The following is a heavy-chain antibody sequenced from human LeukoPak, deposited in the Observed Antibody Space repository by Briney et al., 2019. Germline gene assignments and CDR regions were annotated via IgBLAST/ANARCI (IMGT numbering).Heavy chain of an antibody. CDR1: RFIFSSTG. CDR3: ARPAGSDRGAFDI. J-gene: IGHJ3*02. CDR2: ISYHGINK. Sequence: GGSLRLSCAASRFIFSSTGMHWIRQAPGKGLEWVAVISYHGINKYYADSVRGRFPISRDNSKNTLYLQMNSLRVDDSGVHYCARPAGSDRGAFDIWGQGTMVTVSS. V-gene: IGHV3-30*19. D-gene: IGHD2-21*02.